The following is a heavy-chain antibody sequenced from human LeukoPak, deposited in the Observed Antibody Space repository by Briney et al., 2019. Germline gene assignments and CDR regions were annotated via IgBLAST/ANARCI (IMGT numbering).Heavy chain of an antibody. V-gene: IGHV3-53*01. Sequence: GGSLRLSCAASGFTVSSNYMSWVRQAPGKGLEWVSVIYSGGSTYYADSVKGRFTISRDNSKNTLYLQMNSLRAEDTAVYYCAGGSYYDNSPLDSWGQGTLVTVSS. D-gene: IGHD3-22*01. J-gene: IGHJ4*02. CDR2: IYSGGST. CDR3: AGGSYYDNSPLDS. CDR1: GFTVSSNY.